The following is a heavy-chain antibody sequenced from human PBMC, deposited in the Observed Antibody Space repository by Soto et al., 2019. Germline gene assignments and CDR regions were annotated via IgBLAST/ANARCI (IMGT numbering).Heavy chain of an antibody. Sequence: PGGSLRLSCEASGFSFSTYSMHWVRQAPGKGLEWVSGITGGGGFTNYADPVKGRFTISRDNSWNTLYLQLNSLRAEDTAVYYCAKLLAAAASWDAFDIWGQGTMVTVSS. CDR1: GFSFSTYS. CDR3: AKLLAAAASWDAFDI. V-gene: IGHV3-23*01. D-gene: IGHD6-25*01. J-gene: IGHJ3*02. CDR2: ITGGGGFT.